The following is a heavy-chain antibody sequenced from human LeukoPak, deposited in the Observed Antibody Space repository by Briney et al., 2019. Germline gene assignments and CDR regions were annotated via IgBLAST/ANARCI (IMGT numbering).Heavy chain of an antibody. CDR3: ARLEYYYDRSGYYSYYFDY. Sequence: PSETLSLTCTVSGGSISSYYWSWIRQPPGKGLEWIGYIYYSGSTNYNPSLKSRVTISVDTSKNQFSLKLSSVTAADTAVYYCARLEYYYDRSGYYSYYFDYWGQGTLVTVSS. CDR1: GGSISSYY. J-gene: IGHJ4*02. CDR2: IYYSGST. D-gene: IGHD3-22*01. V-gene: IGHV4-59*01.